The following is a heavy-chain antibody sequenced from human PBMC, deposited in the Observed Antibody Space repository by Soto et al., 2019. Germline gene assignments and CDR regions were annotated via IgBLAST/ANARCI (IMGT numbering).Heavy chain of an antibody. CDR1: GGSISSGGYS. J-gene: IGHJ4*02. D-gene: IGHD3-16*02. Sequence: SETLSLTCAVSGGSISSGGYSWSWIRQPPGKGLEWIGYIYYSGSTNYNPSLKSRVTISVDTSKNQFSLKLSSVTAADTAVYYCARDMGPLYYDYVWGSYRPGYYFDYWGQGTLVTVSS. V-gene: IGHV4-61*08. CDR3: ARDMGPLYYDYVWGSYRPGYYFDY. CDR2: IYYSGST.